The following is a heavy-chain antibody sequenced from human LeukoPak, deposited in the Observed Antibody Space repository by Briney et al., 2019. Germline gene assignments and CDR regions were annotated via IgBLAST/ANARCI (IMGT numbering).Heavy chain of an antibody. D-gene: IGHD3-22*01. V-gene: IGHV3-23*01. CDR3: AKDRSPGLVVAPDFSPDY. J-gene: IGHJ4*02. CDR2: VTNSGGSGGST. CDR1: GFTFSNYA. Sequence: GGSLRLSCAASGFTFSNYAMSWVRQAPGKGLQRVSAVTNSGGSGGSTYYADSVKGRFTISRDNSKNTLYLQMSSLRAEDTAVYYCAKDRSPGLVVAPDFSPDYWGQGTLVTVSS.